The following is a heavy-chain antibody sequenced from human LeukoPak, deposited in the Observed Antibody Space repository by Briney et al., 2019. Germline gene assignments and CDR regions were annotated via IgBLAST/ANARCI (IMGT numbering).Heavy chain of an antibody. CDR3: ARRHYYDSPFDY. CDR1: GFIFSSYW. Sequence: GGSLRLSCAASGFIFSSYWMSWVRQAPGKGLEWVTNIKQDGSEKYYVDSVKGRFTISRDNAKNSLYLQMNSLRAEDTAVYYCARRHYYDSPFDYWGQGTLVTVSS. J-gene: IGHJ4*02. CDR2: IKQDGSEK. D-gene: IGHD3-22*01. V-gene: IGHV3-7*01.